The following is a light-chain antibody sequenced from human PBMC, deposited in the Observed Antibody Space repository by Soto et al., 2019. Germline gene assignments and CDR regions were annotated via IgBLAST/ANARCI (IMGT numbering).Light chain of an antibody. CDR1: QSLNTD. V-gene: IGKV3-15*01. CDR2: GAS. CDR3: QQYKSWPPIT. Sequence: EILMTQSPDSLSVSPGETATLSCRASQSLNTDLAWYQQKPGQAPRLLLYGASTRATGISTRFSGDGSGTEFTLTISGLQSEDSAVYYCQQYKSWPPITFGQGTRLEI. J-gene: IGKJ5*01.